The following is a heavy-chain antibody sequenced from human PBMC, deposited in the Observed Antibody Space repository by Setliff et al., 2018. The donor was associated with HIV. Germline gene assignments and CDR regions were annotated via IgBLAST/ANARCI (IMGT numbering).Heavy chain of an antibody. CDR1: GYTFTDYY. V-gene: IGHV1-2*02. Sequence: RASVKVSCKASGYTFTDYYIHWVRQAPGQGLEWEGWIYPNTGGTNYAQKFQGRVTMTRDTSISTAYMELSRLRSDDTAVYYCARSTTADWGQGTMVTVSS. D-gene: IGHD4-17*01. J-gene: IGHJ4*02. CDR2: IYPNTGGT. CDR3: ARSTTAD.